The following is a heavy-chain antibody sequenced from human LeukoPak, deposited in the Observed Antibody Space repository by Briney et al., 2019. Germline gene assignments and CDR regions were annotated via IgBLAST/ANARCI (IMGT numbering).Heavy chain of an antibody. CDR2: IYHSGST. V-gene: IGHV4-38-2*02. CDR3: ARGLYRYYYDSSGYYSSYYYYYMDV. J-gene: IGHJ6*03. Sequence: SETLSLTCTVSGYSISSGYYWGWIRQPPGKGLEWIGSIYHSGSTNYNPSLKSRVTISVDTSKNQFSLKLSSVTAADTAVYYCARGLYRYYYDSSGYYSSYYYYYMDVWGKGTTVTVSS. CDR1: GYSISSGYY. D-gene: IGHD3-22*01.